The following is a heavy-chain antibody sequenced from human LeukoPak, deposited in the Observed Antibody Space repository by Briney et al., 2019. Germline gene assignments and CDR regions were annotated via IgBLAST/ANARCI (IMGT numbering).Heavy chain of an antibody. V-gene: IGHV1-8*01. D-gene: IGHD3-22*01. CDR1: GYTFTSDD. J-gene: IGHJ4*02. CDR2: MNPNSGKT. CDR3: ATTNYYESSGYPGH. Sequence: ASVNVSCKASGYTFTSDDINWVRQATGQGLEWMGWMNPNSGKTGYAQKFQGRVTMTRDTSISTAYMELSSLRSEDTAVYYCATTNYYESSGYPGHWGQGTLVTVSS.